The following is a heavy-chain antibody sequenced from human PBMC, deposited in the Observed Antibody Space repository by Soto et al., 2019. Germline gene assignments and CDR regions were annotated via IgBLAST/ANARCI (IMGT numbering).Heavy chain of an antibody. D-gene: IGHD2-8*01. CDR1: GGSISSGGYY. J-gene: IGHJ4*02. CDR3: ARGHRRYCTNGVCLELDY. V-gene: IGHV4-31*03. Sequence: QVQLQESGPGLVKPSQTLSLTCTVSGGSISSGGYYWSWIRQHPGKGLEWIGYIYYSGSTYYNPSLKCRVTISVDTSKNQCSLKLSSVTAADTAVYYCARGHRRYCTNGVCLELDYWGQGTLVTVSS. CDR2: IYYSGST.